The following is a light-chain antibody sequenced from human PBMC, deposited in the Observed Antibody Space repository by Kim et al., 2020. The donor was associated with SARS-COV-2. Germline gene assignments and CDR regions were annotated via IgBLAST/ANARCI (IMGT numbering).Light chain of an antibody. CDR1: SSNIGSNY. J-gene: IGLJ2*01. V-gene: IGLV1-47*01. Sequence: QSALTQPPSASGTPGQRVTISCSGSSSNIGSNYVYWYQQLPGTAPKLLIYRNNQRPSGVPDRFSGSKSGTSASLAISGLRSEVEADYYCAAWDDSLSVLFGGGTKVTVL. CDR2: RNN. CDR3: AAWDDSLSVL.